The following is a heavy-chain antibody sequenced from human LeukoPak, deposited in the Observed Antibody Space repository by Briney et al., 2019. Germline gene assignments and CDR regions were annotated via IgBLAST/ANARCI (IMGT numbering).Heavy chain of an antibody. CDR1: GLSYITYA. Sequence: PRGSLRLSCAASGLSYITYAMSWVRRAPGKGLEWVAAITASGSITYHADSVKGRFTVSRDNPKKTMYLQMDSLRVADTAVYYCAKGTGSHYFYYYMDVWGKGTTVSVS. D-gene: IGHD6-19*01. V-gene: IGHV3-23*01. J-gene: IGHJ6*03. CDR3: AKGTGSHYFYYYMDV. CDR2: ITASGSIT.